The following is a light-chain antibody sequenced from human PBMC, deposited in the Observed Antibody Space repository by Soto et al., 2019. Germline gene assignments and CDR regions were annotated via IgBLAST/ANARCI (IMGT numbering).Light chain of an antibody. CDR3: QQYDRFPYT. J-gene: IGKJ2*01. V-gene: IGKV1-5*03. CDR1: QSLSYW. CDR2: KAS. Sequence: DIQMTQSPSTLSASVGDTVTITCRASQSLSYWLAWYQQKPGQAPKLLIHKASTLESGVPSRFSGSGSGTECTLTISSLQPDDFATFYCQQYDRFPYTFGQGTKLEIK.